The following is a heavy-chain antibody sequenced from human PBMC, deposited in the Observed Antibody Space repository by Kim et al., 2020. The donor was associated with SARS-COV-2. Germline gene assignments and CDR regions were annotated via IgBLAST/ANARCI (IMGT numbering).Heavy chain of an antibody. J-gene: IGHJ6*02. CDR1: GFTFSSYS. Sequence: GGSLRLSCAASGFTFSSYSMNWVRQAPGKGLEWVSSISSSSSYIYYADSVKGRFTISRDNAKNSLYLQMNSLRAEDTAVYYCARDWRGAHFFRAGMDVWGQGTTVTVSS. CDR3: ARDWRGAHFFRAGMDV. CDR2: ISSSSSYI. V-gene: IGHV3-21*01. D-gene: IGHD1-26*01.